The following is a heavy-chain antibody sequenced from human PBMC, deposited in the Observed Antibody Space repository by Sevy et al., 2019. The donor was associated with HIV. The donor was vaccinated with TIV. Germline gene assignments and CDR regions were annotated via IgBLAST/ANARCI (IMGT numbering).Heavy chain of an antibody. V-gene: IGHV3-7*03. J-gene: IGHJ6*02. CDR1: GFRFSDYS. CDR3: ARDCSSATCLWGLDV. Sequence: GGSLRLSCAASGFRFSDYSMHWVRQAPGKGLEWVANIKRDGSEKYYVASVKGRFTISRDNAKTSLYLQMNSLRAEDTAVYYCARDCSSATCLWGLDVWGQGTTVTVSS. D-gene: IGHD2-2*01. CDR2: IKRDGSEK.